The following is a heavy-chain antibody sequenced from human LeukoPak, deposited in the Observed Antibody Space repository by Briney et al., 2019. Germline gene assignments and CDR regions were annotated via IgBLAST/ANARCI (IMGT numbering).Heavy chain of an antibody. V-gene: IGHV3-30-3*01. CDR3: ARGRSPDYWYFDL. CDR1: GFVFGDYS. Sequence: GGSLRLSCAAPGFVFGDYSMHWVRQAPGKGLEWVALISYDGSNKYYANSVKGRFTISRDNSKNTLHLEMNSLRDEDTAVYYCARGRSPDYWYFDLWGRGTLVTVSS. J-gene: IGHJ2*01. CDR2: ISYDGSNK.